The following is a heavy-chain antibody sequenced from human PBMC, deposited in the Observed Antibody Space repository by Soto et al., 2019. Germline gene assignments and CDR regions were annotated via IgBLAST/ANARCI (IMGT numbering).Heavy chain of an antibody. Sequence: QVQLQESGPGLVKPSQTLSLTCTVSGGSISSGGYYWSWIRQHPGQGLEWIGYIYYSGSTYYNPSFQSRVTISVDTSKNQVSLTLSSVTAADTAVYYCARWVWSGCYSGMDVWGQGTTVTVSS. CDR1: GGSISSGGYY. D-gene: IGHD3-3*01. CDR2: IYYSGST. J-gene: IGHJ6*02. CDR3: ARWVWSGCYSGMDV. V-gene: IGHV4-31*03.